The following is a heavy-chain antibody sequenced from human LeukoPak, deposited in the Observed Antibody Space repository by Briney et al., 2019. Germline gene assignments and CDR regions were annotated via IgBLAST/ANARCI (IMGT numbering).Heavy chain of an antibody. J-gene: IGHJ3*02. D-gene: IGHD6-13*01. Sequence: PSETLSLTCTVSGGSISSGGYYWSWIRQHPGKGLEWIGYIYYSGSTYYNPSLKSRVTISVDTSKNQLSLKLSSVTAADTAVYYCARVTAAAGMLFDIWGQGTMVTVSS. CDR1: GGSISSGGYY. V-gene: IGHV4-31*03. CDR2: IYYSGST. CDR3: ARVTAAAGMLFDI.